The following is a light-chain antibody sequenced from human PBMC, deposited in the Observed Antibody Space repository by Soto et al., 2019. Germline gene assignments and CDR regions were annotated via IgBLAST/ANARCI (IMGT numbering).Light chain of an antibody. V-gene: IGLV2-14*01. CDR1: SSDVGGYKY. CDR3: SLYTSENTYV. CDR2: EVS. J-gene: IGLJ1*01. Sequence: QSVLTQPASVSGSPGQSITISCTGTSSDVGGYKYVSWYQQHPGKAPKLIIYEVSNRPSGVSNRFSGSKSGNTASLTISGLQAEDETDYYFSLYTSENTYVFGTGTKLTVL.